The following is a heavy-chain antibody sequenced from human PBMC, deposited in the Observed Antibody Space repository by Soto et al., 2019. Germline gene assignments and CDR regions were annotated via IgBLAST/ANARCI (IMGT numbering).Heavy chain of an antibody. Sequence: EVQLVESGGGLVKPGGSLRLSCAASGFTFSNAWMSWVRQAPGKGLEWVGRIKSKTDGGTTDYAAPVTGRFTISSDDSKNTLYLQMTSLKTEDTAVYYCSTVSVDDVWSGYYKVEVWGQGTLVTVSS. CDR1: GFTFSNAW. CDR2: IKSKTDGGTT. D-gene: IGHD3-3*01. J-gene: IGHJ4*02. V-gene: IGHV3-15*01. CDR3: STVSVDDVWSGYYKVEV.